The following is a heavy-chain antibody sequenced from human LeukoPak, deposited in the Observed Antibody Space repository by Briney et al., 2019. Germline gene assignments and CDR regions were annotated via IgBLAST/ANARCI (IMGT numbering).Heavy chain of an antibody. V-gene: IGHV1-18*01. CDR1: GYTFTSYG. Sequence: GASVKVSCKASGYTFTSYGISWVRQAPGQGLEWMGWISADNGNTKYAQKLQGRVTMTTDTSTSTAYMELSRLRSDDTAVYSCARSRGLFSSWYADYWGQGTLVTVSS. CDR3: ARSRGLFSSWYADY. CDR2: ISADNGNT. J-gene: IGHJ4*02. D-gene: IGHD6-13*01.